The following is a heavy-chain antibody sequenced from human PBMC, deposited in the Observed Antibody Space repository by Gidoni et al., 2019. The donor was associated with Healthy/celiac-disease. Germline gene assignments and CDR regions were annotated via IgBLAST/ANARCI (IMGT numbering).Heavy chain of an antibody. V-gene: IGHV1-18*01. Sequence: QFQLVQSGVEVKKPGASVKVYCQASVFTFTSYGISWARQAPGQGLEWLGWISAYNGNTNNEQKLQGRVTMTTDTSTSTAYMELRRLRSDDTAVYYCARDVLRYFVFICGMDVWGQGTTVTVAS. D-gene: IGHD3-9*01. CDR3: ARDVLRYFVFICGMDV. CDR2: ISAYNGNT. CDR1: VFTFTSYG. J-gene: IGHJ6*02.